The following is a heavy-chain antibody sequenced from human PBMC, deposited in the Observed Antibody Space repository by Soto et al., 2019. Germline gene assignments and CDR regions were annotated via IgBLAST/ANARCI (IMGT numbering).Heavy chain of an antibody. CDR1: GFSFSNSL. J-gene: IGHJ6*01. V-gene: IGHV3-74*01. CDR2: IRGDETVT. D-gene: IGHD1-26*01. Sequence: GGYLRLSFAASGFSFSNSLMHWVRQVPGKGLVWVSRIRGDETVTDYADFVKGRFTISRDNAKNTLYLQMNSLTVEDTHIYYYMKAYAQGTVGRWG. CDR3: MKAYAQGTVGR.